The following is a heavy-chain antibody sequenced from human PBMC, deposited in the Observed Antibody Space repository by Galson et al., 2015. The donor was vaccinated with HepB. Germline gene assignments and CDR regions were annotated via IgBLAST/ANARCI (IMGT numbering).Heavy chain of an antibody. Sequence: SLRLSCAASGFTFSSYDMHWVRQATGKGLEWVSAIGTAGDTYYPGSVKGRFTISRENAKNSLYLQMNSLRAGDTAVYYCARVLSSGWDWYFDLWGRGTLVTVSS. CDR1: GFTFSSYD. V-gene: IGHV3-13*01. CDR2: IGTAGDT. D-gene: IGHD6-19*01. J-gene: IGHJ2*01. CDR3: ARVLSSGWDWYFDL.